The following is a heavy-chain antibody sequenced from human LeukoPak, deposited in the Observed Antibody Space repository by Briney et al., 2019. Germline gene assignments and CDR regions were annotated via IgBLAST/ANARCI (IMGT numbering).Heavy chain of an antibody. CDR1: GYTFTSYG. CDR3: ARTHPDSSGYSYYCYYMDV. CDR2: ISAYNGNT. D-gene: IGHD3-22*01. Sequence: ASVKVSCKASGYTFTSYGISWVRQAPGQGLEWMGWISAYNGNTNYAQKLQGRVTMTTDTSTSTAYMELRSLRSDDTAVYYCARTHPDSSGYSYYCYYMDVWGKGTTVTVSS. V-gene: IGHV1-18*01. J-gene: IGHJ6*03.